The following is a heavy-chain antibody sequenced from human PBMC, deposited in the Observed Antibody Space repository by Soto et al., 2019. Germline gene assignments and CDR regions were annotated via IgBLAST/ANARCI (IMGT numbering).Heavy chain of an antibody. CDR1: GYTFTSYG. CDR2: ISAYNGNT. D-gene: IGHD4-17*01. CDR3: ARGNDYLPLRWMDV. Sequence: ASVTVSCKASGYTFTSYGSIWVRQAHGQGLEWMGWISAYNGNTNYAQKLQGRVTMTTDTSTSTAYMELRSLRSDDTAVYYCARGNDYLPLRWMDVWGQGTTVTVSS. V-gene: IGHV1-18*01. J-gene: IGHJ6*02.